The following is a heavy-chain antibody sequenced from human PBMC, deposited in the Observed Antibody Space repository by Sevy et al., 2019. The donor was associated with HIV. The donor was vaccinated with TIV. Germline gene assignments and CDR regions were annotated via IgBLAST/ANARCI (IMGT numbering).Heavy chain of an antibody. J-gene: IGHJ6*02. V-gene: IGHV3-15*01. D-gene: IGHD3-3*01. Sequence: GGSLRLSCAASGFTFNYAWMSWVRQAPGKGLEWVGRIKSKTDGGTADYAAHVKGRFTISRDDSENTLYLQMNSLKTEDTAVYYCASVVKNDFWDGHVIYYGLDVWGQGTTVTVSS. CDR2: IKSKTDGGTA. CDR3: ASVVKNDFWDGHVIYYGLDV. CDR1: GFTFNYAW.